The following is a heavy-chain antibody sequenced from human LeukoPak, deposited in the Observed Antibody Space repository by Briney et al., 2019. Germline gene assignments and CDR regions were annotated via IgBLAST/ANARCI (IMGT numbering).Heavy chain of an antibody. Sequence: SVKVSCKASGGTFSSYAISWVRQAPGQGLEWMGGIIPIFGTANYAQKFQGRVTITADESTSTAYMGLSSLRSEDTAVYYCARACGDCYTSDYFDYWGQGTLVTVSS. CDR2: IIPIFGTA. D-gene: IGHD2-21*02. V-gene: IGHV1-69*13. J-gene: IGHJ4*02. CDR1: GGTFSSYA. CDR3: ARACGDCYTSDYFDY.